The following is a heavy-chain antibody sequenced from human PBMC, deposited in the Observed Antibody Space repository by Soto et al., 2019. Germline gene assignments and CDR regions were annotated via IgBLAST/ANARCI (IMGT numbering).Heavy chain of an antibody. CDR2: INHSGST. V-gene: IGHV4-34*01. D-gene: IGHD3-3*01. CDR1: GGSFSGYY. CDR3: ARLDFWSGQPNVPFDY. J-gene: IGHJ4*02. Sequence: SETLSLTCAVYGGSFSGYYWSWIRQPPGKGLEWIGEINHSGSTNYNPSLKSRVTISVDTSKNQFSLKLSSATAADTAVYYCARLDFWSGQPNVPFDYWGQGTLVT.